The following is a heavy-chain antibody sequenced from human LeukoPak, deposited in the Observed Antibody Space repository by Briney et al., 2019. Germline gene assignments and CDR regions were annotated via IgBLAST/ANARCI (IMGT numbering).Heavy chain of an antibody. CDR2: INHSGST. J-gene: IGHJ5*02. Sequence: SETLSLTCAVYGGSFSGYYWSWIRQPPGKGLEWIGEINHSGSTNYNPSLKSRVTISVDTSKNQFSLKLSSVTAADTAVYYCARASYGYVWGSYRHNWFDPWGQGTLVTVSS. CDR3: ARASYGYVWGSYRHNWFDP. D-gene: IGHD3-16*02. V-gene: IGHV4-34*01. CDR1: GGSFSGYY.